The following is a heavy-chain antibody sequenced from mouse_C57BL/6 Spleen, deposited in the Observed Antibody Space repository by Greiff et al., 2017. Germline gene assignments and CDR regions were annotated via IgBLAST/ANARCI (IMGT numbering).Heavy chain of an antibody. CDR2: IYPGDGDT. Sequence: QVQLKESGPELVKPGASVKISCKASGYAFSSSWMNWVKQRPGKGLEWIGRIYPGDGDTNYKGKFKGKATLTADKSSSTAYMQLSSLTSEDSAVYFCAREFAYWGQGTLVTVSA. V-gene: IGHV1-82*01. CDR3: AREFAY. J-gene: IGHJ3*01. CDR1: GYAFSSSW.